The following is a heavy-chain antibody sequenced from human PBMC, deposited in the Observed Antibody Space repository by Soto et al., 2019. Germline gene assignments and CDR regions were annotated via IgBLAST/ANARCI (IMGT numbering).Heavy chain of an antibody. CDR1: GGSFSGYY. CDR2: INHSGST. D-gene: IGHD4-17*01. CDR3: ARGRFRAATLTTVTTGLFDY. J-gene: IGHJ4*02. V-gene: IGHV4-34*01. Sequence: SETLSLTCAVYGGSFSGYYWSWIRQPPGKGLEWIGEINHSGSTNYNPSLKSRVTISVDTSKNQFSLKLSSVTAADTAVYYCARGRFRAATLTTVTTGLFDYWGQGTLVTVS.